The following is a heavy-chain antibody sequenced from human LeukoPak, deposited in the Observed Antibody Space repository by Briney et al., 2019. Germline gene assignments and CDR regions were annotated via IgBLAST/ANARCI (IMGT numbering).Heavy chain of an antibody. V-gene: IGHV1-2*02. CDR1: GYTFTSYG. Sequence: GASVKVSCKASGYTFTSYGISWVRQAPGQGLEWMGWINPNSGGTNYAQKFQGRVTMTRDTSISTAYMEPSRLRSDDTAVYYCARGGPDYSNYFFDYWGQGTLVTVSS. CDR2: INPNSGGT. D-gene: IGHD4-11*01. CDR3: ARGGPDYSNYFFDY. J-gene: IGHJ4*02.